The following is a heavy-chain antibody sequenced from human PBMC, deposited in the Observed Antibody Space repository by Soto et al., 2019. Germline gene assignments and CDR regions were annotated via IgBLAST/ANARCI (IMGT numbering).Heavy chain of an antibody. Sequence: NPSETLSLTCSVSGDSIRSYDWSWIRQPPGKGLEWIGYIYYSGSANYNPSLKSRVTMSVDTSKNQFSLKLSSVTAADTAVYYCAGSPVATIYGGYFDYWGQGTLVTVSS. V-gene: IGHV4-59*12. CDR1: GDSIRSYD. D-gene: IGHD5-12*01. J-gene: IGHJ4*02. CDR2: IYYSGSA. CDR3: AGSPVATIYGGYFDY.